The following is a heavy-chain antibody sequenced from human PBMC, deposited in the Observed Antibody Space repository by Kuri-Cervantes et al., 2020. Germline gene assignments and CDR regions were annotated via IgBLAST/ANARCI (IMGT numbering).Heavy chain of an antibody. CDR2: ISYDGSNK. J-gene: IGHJ6*02. V-gene: IGHV3-30*18. D-gene: IGHD3-10*01. CDR1: GFTFSSYG. Sequence: GESLKISCAASGFTFSSYGMHWVRQAPGKGLEWVAVISYDGSNKYYADSVKGRSTISRDNSKNTLYLQMNSLRAEDTAVYYCAKDPRDPTTDDVLLWFGELLQYGMDVWGQGTTVTVSS. CDR3: AKDPRDPTTDDVLLWFGELLQYGMDV.